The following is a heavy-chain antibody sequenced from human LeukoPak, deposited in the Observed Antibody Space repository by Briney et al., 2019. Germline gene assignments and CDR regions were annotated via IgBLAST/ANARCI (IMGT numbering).Heavy chain of an antibody. J-gene: IGHJ4*02. CDR3: AREGSSYAIDY. Sequence: GGSLRLSCAASGFTFSSYWMSWVRQAPGKGLEWVANIKLDGSEKYYVDSVKGRFTISRDNAKNSLYLQMNSLRAEDTAVYYCAREGSSYAIDYWGQGTLVTVSS. D-gene: IGHD2-2*01. CDR1: GFTFSSYW. V-gene: IGHV3-7*03. CDR2: IKLDGSEK.